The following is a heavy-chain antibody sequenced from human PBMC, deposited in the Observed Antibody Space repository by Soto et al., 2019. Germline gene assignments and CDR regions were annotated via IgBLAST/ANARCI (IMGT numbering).Heavy chain of an antibody. Sequence: QVQLQESGPGLVKPSETLSLTCTVSGGSISSYYWSWIRQPPGKGLEWIGYIYYSGSTNYNPSLKRRVTISVDTSKNQFSLKLSSVTAADTAVYYCARVGYCSSTSCYEGMYYFDYWGQGTLVTVSS. CDR1: GGSISSYY. CDR3: ARVGYCSSTSCYEGMYYFDY. D-gene: IGHD2-2*01. J-gene: IGHJ4*02. CDR2: IYYSGST. V-gene: IGHV4-59*08.